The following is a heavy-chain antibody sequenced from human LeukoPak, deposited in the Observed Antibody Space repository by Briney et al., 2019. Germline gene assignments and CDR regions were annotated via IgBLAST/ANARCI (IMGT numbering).Heavy chain of an antibody. D-gene: IGHD3-16*01. V-gene: IGHV3-30-3*01. J-gene: IGHJ6*02. Sequence: GGSLRLSCAASGFTFSSYAMHWVRQAPGKGLEWVAVVSYDGSNKYYADSVKGRFTISRDNSKNTLYLQMNSLRAEDTAVYYCARDLGELGNYYYGMDVWGQGTTVTVSS. CDR1: GFTFSSYA. CDR2: VSYDGSNK. CDR3: ARDLGELGNYYYGMDV.